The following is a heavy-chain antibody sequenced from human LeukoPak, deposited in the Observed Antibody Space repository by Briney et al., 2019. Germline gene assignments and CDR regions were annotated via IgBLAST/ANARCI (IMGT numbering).Heavy chain of an antibody. J-gene: IGHJ4*02. CDR1: GFTFSSYG. CDR3: AKDRVLYSDYGPFDY. CDR2: ISYDGSNK. Sequence: LSGTSLRLSCATSGFTFSSYGMHWVRQAPGKGLEWVAVISYDGSNKYYAESVKGRFTISRDNSKNTLHLQMNSLRAEDTAVYFCAKDRVLYSDYGPFDYWGQGTLVTVSS. V-gene: IGHV3-30*18. D-gene: IGHD4-17*01.